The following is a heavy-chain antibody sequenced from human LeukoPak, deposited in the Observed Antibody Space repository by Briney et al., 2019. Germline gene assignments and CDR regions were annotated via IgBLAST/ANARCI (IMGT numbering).Heavy chain of an antibody. CDR1: GGSFSGYY. Sequence: PSETLSLTCAVYGGSFSGYYWSWIRQPPGKGLEWIGKINHSGSTYYNPSLESRVTISVDTSKNQFSLKLNSVTAADTAVYYCARHYGPWGQGTLVTVSS. D-gene: IGHD3-16*01. CDR2: INHSGST. V-gene: IGHV4-34*01. J-gene: IGHJ5*02. CDR3: ARHYGP.